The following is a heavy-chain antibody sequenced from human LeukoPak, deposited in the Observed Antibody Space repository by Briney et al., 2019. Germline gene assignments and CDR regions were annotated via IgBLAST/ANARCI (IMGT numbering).Heavy chain of an antibody. CDR2: INPNSGGT. CDR3: ARISRVGATGHYYYYMDV. D-gene: IGHD1-26*01. J-gene: IGHJ6*03. Sequence: RASVKVSCKASGYTFTGYYMHWVRQAPGRGLEWMGWINPNSGGTNYAQKFQGRVTMTRDTSISTAYMELSRLRSDDTAVYYCARISRVGATGHYYYYMDVWGKGTTVTVSS. CDR1: GYTFTGYY. V-gene: IGHV1-2*02.